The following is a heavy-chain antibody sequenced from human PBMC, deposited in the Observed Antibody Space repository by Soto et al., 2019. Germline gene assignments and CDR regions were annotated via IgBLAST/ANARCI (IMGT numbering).Heavy chain of an antibody. CDR3: ARGPANPDYYDSSGYYYYLDY. CDR1: GFTFSSYG. V-gene: IGHV3-33*01. CDR2: IWYDGSNK. D-gene: IGHD3-22*01. J-gene: IGHJ4*02. Sequence: PGGSLRLSCAASGFTFSSYGMHWVRQAPGKGLEWVAVIWYDGSNKYYADSVKGRFTISRDNSKNTLYLQMNSLRAEDTAVYYCARGPANPDYYDSSGYYYYLDYWGQGT.